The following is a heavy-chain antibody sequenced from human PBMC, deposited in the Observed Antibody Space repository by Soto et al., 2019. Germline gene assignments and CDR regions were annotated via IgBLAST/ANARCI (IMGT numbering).Heavy chain of an antibody. CDR1: GGTFSSYA. CDR3: ARDRDIVVVPAAMGPYYYGMDV. CDR2: IIPIFGTA. D-gene: IGHD2-2*01. Sequence: SVKVSCKASGGTFSSYAISWVRQAPGQGLEWMGGIIPIFGTANYAQKFQGRVTITADKSTSTAYMELSSLRSEDTAVYYCARDRDIVVVPAAMGPYYYGMDVWGQGTTVTVS. V-gene: IGHV1-69*06. J-gene: IGHJ6*02.